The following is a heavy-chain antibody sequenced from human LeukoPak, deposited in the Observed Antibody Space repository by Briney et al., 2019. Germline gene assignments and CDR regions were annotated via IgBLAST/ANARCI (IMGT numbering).Heavy chain of an antibody. CDR3: ARDLIWSSSWYGEGPFDY. Sequence: GGSLRLSCAASGFTFDDYGMSWIRQAPGKGLEWVSGINWNGGSTGYADSVKGRFTISRDNAKNSLYLQMNSLRAEDTALYYCARDLIWSSSWYGEGPFDYWGQGTLVTVSS. V-gene: IGHV3-20*04. D-gene: IGHD6-13*01. CDR1: GFTFDDYG. CDR2: INWNGGST. J-gene: IGHJ4*02.